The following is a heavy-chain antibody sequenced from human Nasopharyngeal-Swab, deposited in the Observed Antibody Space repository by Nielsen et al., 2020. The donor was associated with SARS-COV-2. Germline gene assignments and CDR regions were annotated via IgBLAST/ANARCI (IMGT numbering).Heavy chain of an antibody. D-gene: IGHD5-18*01. CDR2: IDPDDSYV. V-gene: IGHV5-10-1*01. CDR1: GYQFSKYW. Sequence: GESLKISCKGSGYQFSKYWISWVRQMPGRGLEWMGRIDPDDSYVNYSPSFQGLVTISTDKAADRYVSTAFLQWSNLKASDNATYFFARHTSGIKGWIHLFSNQDDAFYVWGQGT. J-gene: IGHJ3*01. CDR3: ARHTSGIKGWIHLFSNQDDAFYV.